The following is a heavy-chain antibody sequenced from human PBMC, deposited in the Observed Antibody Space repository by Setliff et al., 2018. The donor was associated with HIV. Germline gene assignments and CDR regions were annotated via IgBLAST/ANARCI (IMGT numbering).Heavy chain of an antibody. CDR3: ARTPFGVVVLYYFDY. Sequence: SGGSLRLSCVASGFMFSSHGMHWVRQAPGKGLECLAFIRADGINKYHADSVKGRFTISRDNSKNTLYLEMNNLRTEDTAVYYCARTPFGVVVLYYFDYWGQGTLVTVSS. CDR1: GFMFSSHG. D-gene: IGHD2-15*01. V-gene: IGHV3-30*02. J-gene: IGHJ4*02. CDR2: IRADGINK.